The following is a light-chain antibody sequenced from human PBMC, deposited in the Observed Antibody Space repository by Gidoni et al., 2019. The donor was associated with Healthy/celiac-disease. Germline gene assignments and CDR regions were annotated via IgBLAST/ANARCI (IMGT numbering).Light chain of an antibody. CDR3: QQYDNLPLT. CDR2: DAS. Sequence: IHLTPSPSSLSASVGDRVTITCQASQDISNYLNWYQQKPGKAPKLLIYDASNLERGVPSRFSGSGSGTDFTFTISSLQPEDIATYYCQQYDNLPLTFGGGTKVEIK. J-gene: IGKJ4*01. CDR1: QDISNY. V-gene: IGKV1-33*01.